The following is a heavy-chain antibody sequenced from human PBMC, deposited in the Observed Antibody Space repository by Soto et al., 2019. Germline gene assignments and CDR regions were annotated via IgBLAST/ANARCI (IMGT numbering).Heavy chain of an antibody. D-gene: IGHD3-16*01. CDR1: GFTVSNNY. CDR3: GARGGGGGY. Sequence: EVQLVESGGGLIQPGGSLRLSCAVSGFTVSNNYMSWVRQAPGKGLEGVSVIYSGGYTAYGDSVKGRFTISRDNSKNTFYLQRRGLGAGDTGLCSGGARGGGGGYWGQGTLVTVSS. V-gene: IGHV3-53*01. J-gene: IGHJ4*02. CDR2: IYSGGYT.